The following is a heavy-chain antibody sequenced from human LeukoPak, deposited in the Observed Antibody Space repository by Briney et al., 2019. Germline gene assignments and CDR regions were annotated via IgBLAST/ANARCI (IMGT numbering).Heavy chain of an antibody. CDR2: ISSTGSYT. D-gene: IGHD6-19*01. CDR3: ARGGIAVAVFAFDI. V-gene: IGHV3-21*01. CDR1: GFTFSSYA. J-gene: IGHJ3*02. Sequence: GGSLRLSCAASGFTFSSYAMIWVRRAPGKGLEWVSSISSTGSYTYYADSVKGRFTISRDNAKNSLYVQMNSLRAEDTAVYYCARGGIAVAVFAFDIWGQGTMVTVSS.